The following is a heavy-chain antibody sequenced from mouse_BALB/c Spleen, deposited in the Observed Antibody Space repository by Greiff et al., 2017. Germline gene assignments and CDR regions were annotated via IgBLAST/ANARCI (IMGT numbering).Heavy chain of an antibody. D-gene: IGHD1-1*01. Sequence: VQLKQSGAELVKPGASVKLSCTASGFNIKDTYMHWVKQRPEQCLEWIGRIDPANGNTKYDPKFQGKATITADTSSNTAYLQLSSLTSEDTAVYYCASRDYGSRYWGQGTTLTVSS. CDR1: GFNIKDTY. CDR2: IDPANGNT. J-gene: IGHJ2*01. V-gene: IGHV14-3*02. CDR3: ASRDYGSRY.